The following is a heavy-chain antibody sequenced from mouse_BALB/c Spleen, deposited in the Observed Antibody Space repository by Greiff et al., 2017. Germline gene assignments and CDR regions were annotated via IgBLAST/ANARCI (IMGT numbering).Heavy chain of an antibody. CDR3: ARHAIYYGNYGYFDV. Sequence: EVKLVESGGDLVKPGGSLKLSCAASGFTFSSYGMSWVRQTPDKRLEWVATISSGGSYTYYPDSVKGRFTISRDNAKNTLYLQMSSLKSEDTAMYYCARHAIYYGNYGYFDVWGAGTTVTVSS. V-gene: IGHV5-6*01. CDR2: ISSGGSYT. CDR1: GFTFSSYG. D-gene: IGHD2-1*01. J-gene: IGHJ1*01.